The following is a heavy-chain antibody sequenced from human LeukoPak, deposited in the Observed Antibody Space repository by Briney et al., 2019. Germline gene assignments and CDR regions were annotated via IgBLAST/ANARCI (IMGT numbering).Heavy chain of an antibody. Sequence: GGSLRLSCAASGFTFDDYAMHWVRQAPGKGLEWVSGISWNSGSIGYADSVKGRFTISRDNAKNSLYLQMNSLRAEDTALYYCAKDTMRAVAAFGASDYWGQGTLVTVSS. J-gene: IGHJ4*02. V-gene: IGHV3-9*01. CDR2: ISWNSGSI. CDR3: AKDTMRAVAAFGASDY. CDR1: GFTFDDYA. D-gene: IGHD6-19*01.